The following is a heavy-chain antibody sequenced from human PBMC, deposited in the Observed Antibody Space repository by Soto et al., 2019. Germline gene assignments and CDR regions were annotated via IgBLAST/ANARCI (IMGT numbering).Heavy chain of an antibody. J-gene: IGHJ6*03. CDR3: AKDIGAASYYYMDV. D-gene: IGHD2-15*01. Sequence: EVQLVESGGGLVQPGRSLRISCAASGFTFDDYAMHWVRQAPGKGLEWVSGISWNSGSIGYADSVKGRFTISRDNAKNSLYLQMNSLRAEDTALYYCAKDIGAASYYYMDVWGKGTTVTVSS. V-gene: IGHV3-9*01. CDR2: ISWNSGSI. CDR1: GFTFDDYA.